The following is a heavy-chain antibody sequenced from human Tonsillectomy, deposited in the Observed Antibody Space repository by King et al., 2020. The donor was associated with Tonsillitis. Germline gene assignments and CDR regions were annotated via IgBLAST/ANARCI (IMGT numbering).Heavy chain of an antibody. V-gene: IGHV3-11*01. CDR1: GFTFSDYY. CDR2: ISTTGNTA. D-gene: IGHD6-6*01. J-gene: IGHJ4*02. CDR3: AREIYSNSSFDY. Sequence: EKLVQSGGGLVKPGGSLRISCAASGFTFSDYYMTWIRQAPGKGLECVSYISTTGNTAHYADSVKDRFTISRDNTKNSLYLQMNSLRAEDTAVYYCAREIYSNSSFDYWGQGTLVTVSS.